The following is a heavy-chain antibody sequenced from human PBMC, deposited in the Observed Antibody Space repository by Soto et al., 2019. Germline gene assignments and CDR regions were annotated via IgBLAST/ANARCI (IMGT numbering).Heavy chain of an antibody. Sequence: SETLSLTCAVYGESLNYYYWSWIRQAPGKGLEWIGEFYSDGTTNYNPSVKGRAAISVVASSSQFSLRLTSVTAADTALYYCARGERADRFANWGQGTLVTVSS. D-gene: IGHD3-22*01. CDR3: ARGERADRFAN. CDR2: FYSDGTT. J-gene: IGHJ4*02. CDR1: GESLNYYY. V-gene: IGHV4-34*01.